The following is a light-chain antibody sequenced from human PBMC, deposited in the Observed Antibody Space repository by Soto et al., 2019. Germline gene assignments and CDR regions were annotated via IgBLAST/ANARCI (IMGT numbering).Light chain of an antibody. V-gene: IGKV3-15*01. J-gene: IGKJ5*01. CDR3: QQYNKWPLT. CDR1: HSVNSH. Sequence: IMMRQSPATLSVSPGERVTLPLRTSHSVNSHVAWYQQKPGQAPRLLIYGASTRATGIPVRFSGSASGTEFTLTISSLQSEDFTVYYCQQYNKWPLTFGQGTRLEIK. CDR2: GAS.